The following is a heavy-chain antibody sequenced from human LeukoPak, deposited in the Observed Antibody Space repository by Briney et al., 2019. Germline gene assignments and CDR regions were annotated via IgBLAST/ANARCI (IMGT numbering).Heavy chain of an antibody. CDR3: AGYSNQVAPFVY. J-gene: IGHJ4*02. V-gene: IGHV1-46*01. CDR2: INPRAGST. D-gene: IGHD1-26*01. CDR1: GYTFTGYY. Sequence: ASVKVSCKASGYTFTGYYMHWVRQAPGQGLEWMGIINPRAGSTTYAQLFQGRVTMTRDTSTSTVYMELSSLRSEDTAVYYCAGYSNQVAPFVYWGQGTLVTVSS.